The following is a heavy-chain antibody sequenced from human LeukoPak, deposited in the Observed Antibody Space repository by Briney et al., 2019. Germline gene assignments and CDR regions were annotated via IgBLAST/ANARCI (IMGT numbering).Heavy chain of an antibody. Sequence: GASVKVSCKASGGTFSSNAISWVRQAPGQGLEWMGRIIPILNIANYAQKFQGRVAITADKFTSTAYMELSSLRSEDTAVYYCARGAGSITYYYDCSGYHDPWGQRTLVTVSS. CDR3: ARGAGSITYYYDCSGYHDP. CDR1: GGTFSSNA. CDR2: IIPILNIA. V-gene: IGHV1-69*04. J-gene: IGHJ5*01. D-gene: IGHD3-22*01.